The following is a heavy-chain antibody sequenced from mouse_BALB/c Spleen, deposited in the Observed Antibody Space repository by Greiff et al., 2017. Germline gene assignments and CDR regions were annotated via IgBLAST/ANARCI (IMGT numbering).Heavy chain of an antibody. CDR3: ARENYYGSSYFAY. V-gene: IGHV5-12-2*01. CDR2: ISNGGGST. J-gene: IGHJ3*01. D-gene: IGHD1-1*01. CDR1: GFTFSSYT. Sequence: DVKLVESGGGLVQPGGSLKLSCAASGFTFSSYTMSWVRQTPEKRLEWVAYISNGGGSTYYPDTVKGRFTISRDNAKNTLYLQMSSLKSEDTAMYYCARENYYGSSYFAYWGQGTLVTVSA.